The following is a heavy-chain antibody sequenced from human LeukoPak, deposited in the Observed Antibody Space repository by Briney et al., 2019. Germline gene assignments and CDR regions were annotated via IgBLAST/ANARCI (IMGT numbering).Heavy chain of an antibody. D-gene: IGHD2-2*01. CDR1: GFTFDDYA. Sequence: PGGSLRLSCAASGFTFDDYALHWVRQPPGKGLEWVSLISGDCGSTYYEDSVKGRFTISRDNGKNSLYLQLTSLRTEDTALYYWPKGHQSRCYYDYWGQGTPVKVYS. V-gene: IGHV3-43*02. J-gene: IGHJ4*01. CDR2: ISGDCGST. CDR3: PKGHQSRCYYDY.